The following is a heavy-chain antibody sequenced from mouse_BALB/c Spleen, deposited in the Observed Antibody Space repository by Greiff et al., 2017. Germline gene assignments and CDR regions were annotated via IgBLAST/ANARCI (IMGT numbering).Heavy chain of an antibody. J-gene: IGHJ3*01. CDR2: INPNNGGT. CDR1: GYTFTDYN. D-gene: IGHD2-14*01. V-gene: IGHV1-18*01. CDR3: GSGDRYWFAY. Sequence: EVHLVESGPELVKPGASVKIPCKASGYTFTDYNMDWVKQSHGKSLEWIGDINPNNGGTIYNQKFKGKATLTVDKSSSTAHMELLSLTSEDSAVYYCGSGDRYWFAYWGQGTLVTVSA.